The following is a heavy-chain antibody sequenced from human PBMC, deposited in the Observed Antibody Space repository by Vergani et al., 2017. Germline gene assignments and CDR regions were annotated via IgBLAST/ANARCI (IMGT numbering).Heavy chain of an antibody. J-gene: IGHJ6*03. CDR3: ARGLGYYDCWSGYYPRSDYYYMDV. V-gene: IGHV1-69*01. CDR1: GGTFSSYA. D-gene: IGHD3-3*01. CDR2: IIPIFGTA. Sequence: QVQLVQSGAEVKKPGSSVKVSCKASGGTFSSYAISWVRQAPGQGLEWMGGIIPIFGTANYEQKFQGRVTITADESTTTAYMELSSLRSEDTAVYYCARGLGYYDCWSGYYPRSDYYYMDVWGTGSTVTVSS.